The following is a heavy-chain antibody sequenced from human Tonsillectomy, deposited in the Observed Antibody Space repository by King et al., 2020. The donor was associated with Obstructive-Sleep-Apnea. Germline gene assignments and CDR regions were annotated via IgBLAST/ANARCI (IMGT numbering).Heavy chain of an antibody. D-gene: IGHD2-15*01. CDR3: ARHCSGGSCYSDGYYYYGMDV. Sequence: QLVQSGAEVKKPGESLRISCKGSGYSFTSYWISWVRQMPGKGLEWMGRIDPSDSYTNYSPSFQGHVTISADKSISTAYLQWSSLKASDTAMYYCARHCSGGSCYSDGYYYYGMDVWGHGTTVTVSS. CDR2: IDPSDSYT. V-gene: IGHV5-10-1*01. J-gene: IGHJ6*02. CDR1: GYSFTSYW.